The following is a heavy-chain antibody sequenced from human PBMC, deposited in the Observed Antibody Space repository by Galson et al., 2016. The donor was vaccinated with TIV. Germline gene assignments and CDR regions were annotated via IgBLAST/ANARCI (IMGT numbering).Heavy chain of an antibody. V-gene: IGHV3-7*01. CDR1: GFTFNTYW. CDR2: IKHDGSEK. CDR3: ARGRHVDY. J-gene: IGHJ4*02. Sequence: SLRLSCAASGFTFNTYWMIWVRRAPGKGLEWVANIKHDGSEKYYVDSVKGRLTISRDNAKSSLYLQMNSLRAEDTAVYYCARGRHVDYWGQGTLVTVSS.